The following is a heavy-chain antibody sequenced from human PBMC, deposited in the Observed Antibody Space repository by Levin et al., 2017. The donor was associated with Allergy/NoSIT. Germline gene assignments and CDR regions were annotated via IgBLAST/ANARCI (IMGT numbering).Heavy chain of an antibody. CDR3: AREGYGDYPFDY. J-gene: IGHJ4*02. CDR2: ISNSGTT. D-gene: IGHD4-17*01. CDR1: GGSISNNIW. Sequence: SETLSLTCAVSGGSISNNIWWSWVRQPPGKGLEWIGEISNSGTTRYNPSLKSRVTISVDTSKNQFSLKLSSVTAADTAVYYCAREGYGDYPFDYWGQGTLVTVSS. V-gene: IGHV4-4*02.